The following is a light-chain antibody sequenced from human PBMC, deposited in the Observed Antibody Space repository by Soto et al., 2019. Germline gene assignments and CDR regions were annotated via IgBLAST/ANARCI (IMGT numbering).Light chain of an antibody. CDR1: QSVSRY. J-gene: IGKJ1*01. V-gene: IGKV1-39*01. CDR2: AAT. CDR3: HRSASTPRT. Sequence: DIQMTQSPSSLSASVGDRVTITCRASQSVSRYVNWYQQKPGKAPKFLIYAATSFQSGVPSRFSRSGSGTDFTLTSSSLQPEDFATYYCHRSASTPRTFGQGTRVEIK.